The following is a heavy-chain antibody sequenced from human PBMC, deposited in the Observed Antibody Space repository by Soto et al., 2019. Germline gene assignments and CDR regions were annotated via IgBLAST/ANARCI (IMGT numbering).Heavy chain of an antibody. Sequence: ASVKVSCKASGYTFTSYDINWVRQATGQGLEWMGWMNPNSGNTGYAQKFQGRVAMTRNTSISTAYMELSSLRSEDTAVYYCARGLSYYGSGSYPDAFDIWGQGTMVTVSS. CDR2: MNPNSGNT. D-gene: IGHD3-10*01. CDR3: ARGLSYYGSGSYPDAFDI. V-gene: IGHV1-8*01. CDR1: GYTFTSYD. J-gene: IGHJ3*02.